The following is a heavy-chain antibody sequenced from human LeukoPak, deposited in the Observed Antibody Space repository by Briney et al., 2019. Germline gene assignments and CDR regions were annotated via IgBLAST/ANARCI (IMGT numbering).Heavy chain of an antibody. CDR1: GGSLSGYY. V-gene: IGHV4-34*01. D-gene: IGHD3-9*01. CDR3: ARKIGVLRYFDWQKVYYFDY. CDR2: INHSGST. J-gene: IGHJ4*02. Sequence: SETLSLTCAVYGGSLSGYYWSWIRQPPGKGLEWIGEINHSGSTNYNPSLKSRVTISVDTPKNQFSLKLSSVTAADTAVYYCARKIGVLRYFDWQKVYYFDYWGQGTLVTVSS.